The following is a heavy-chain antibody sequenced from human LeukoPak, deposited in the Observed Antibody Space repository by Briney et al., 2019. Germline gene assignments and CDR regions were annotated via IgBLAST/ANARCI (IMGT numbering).Heavy chain of an antibody. CDR1: GFTFSSYA. D-gene: IGHD2-2*01. J-gene: IGHJ4*02. CDR3: AKEGSSTWTYYFDC. Sequence: GGSLRLSCAASGFTFSSYAMHWVRQAPGKGLEWVAVISYDGSNKYYADSVKGRFTISRDNSKNTLYLEMNSLRVEDTAVYYCAKEGSSTWTYYFDCWGQGILVTVSS. CDR2: ISYDGSNK. V-gene: IGHV3-30*04.